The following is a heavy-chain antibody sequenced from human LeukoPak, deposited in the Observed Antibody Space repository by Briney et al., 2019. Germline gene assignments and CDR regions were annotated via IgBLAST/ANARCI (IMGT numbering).Heavy chain of an antibody. CDR1: GGSISSYY. J-gene: IGHJ4*02. V-gene: IGHV4-59*12. CDR3: ARDSPTYGDDY. CDR2: IYYSGST. D-gene: IGHD4-17*01. Sequence: PSETLSLTCTVSGGSISSYYWSWIRQPPGKGLEWIGYIYYSGSTNYNPSLKSRVTISVDTSKNQFSLKLSSVTAADTAVYYCARDSPTYGDDYWGQGTLVTVSS.